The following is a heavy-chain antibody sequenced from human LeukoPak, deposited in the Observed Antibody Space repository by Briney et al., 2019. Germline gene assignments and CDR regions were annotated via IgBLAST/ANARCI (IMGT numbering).Heavy chain of an antibody. CDR2: IIPIFGTA. CDR3: ATHDSSGNYYYYYMDV. V-gene: IGHV1-69*05. D-gene: IGHD3-22*01. J-gene: IGHJ6*03. Sequence: ASVKVSCKASGGTFSSYAISWVRQAPGQGLEWMGGIIPIFGTANYAQKFQGRVTITTDESTSTAYMELSSLRSEDTAVYYRATHDSSGNYYYYYMDVWGKGTTVTVSS. CDR1: GGTFSSYA.